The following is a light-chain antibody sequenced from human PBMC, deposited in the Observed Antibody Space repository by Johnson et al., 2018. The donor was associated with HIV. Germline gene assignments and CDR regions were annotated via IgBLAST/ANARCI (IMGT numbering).Light chain of an antibody. CDR3: GTWDSSLSADSYV. V-gene: IGLV1-51*01. Sequence: QSVLTQAPSVSAAPGQEVTISCSGSSSNIGNNYVSWYQQLPGTAPKLLIYDSYKRPSGIPDRFSGSKSGTSATLGITGLQTGDEADYYCGTWDSSLSADSYVFGSGTKVTVL. CDR1: SSNIGNNY. CDR2: DSY. J-gene: IGLJ1*01.